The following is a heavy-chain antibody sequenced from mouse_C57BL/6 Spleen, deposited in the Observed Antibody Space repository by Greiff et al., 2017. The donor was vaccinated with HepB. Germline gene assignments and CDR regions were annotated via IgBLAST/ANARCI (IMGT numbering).Heavy chain of an antibody. V-gene: IGHV1-81*01. CDR2: IYPRSGNT. Sequence: QVQLKESGAELARPGASVKLSCKASGYTFTSYGISWVKQRTGQGLEWIGEIYPRSGNTYYNEKFKGKATLTADKSSSTAYMELRSLTSEDSAVYFCARKWLVDYFDYWGQGTTLTVSS. D-gene: IGHD2-2*01. J-gene: IGHJ2*01. CDR3: ARKWLVDYFDY. CDR1: GYTFTSYG.